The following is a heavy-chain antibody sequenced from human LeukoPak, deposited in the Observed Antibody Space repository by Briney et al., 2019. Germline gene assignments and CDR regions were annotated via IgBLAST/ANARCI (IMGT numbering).Heavy chain of an antibody. V-gene: IGHV1-2*02. CDR1: GYTFTSYD. CDR2: IIPNSGGA. CDR3: ARDKSTTRHFDY. Sequence: VASVKVSCKASGYTFTSYDINWVRQATGQGLEWMGWIIPNSGGANYAQKFQGRVTMTRDTSISTAYMELSSLRSDDTAVYYCARDKSTTRHFDYWGQGTLVTVSS. D-gene: IGHD5/OR15-5a*01. J-gene: IGHJ4*02.